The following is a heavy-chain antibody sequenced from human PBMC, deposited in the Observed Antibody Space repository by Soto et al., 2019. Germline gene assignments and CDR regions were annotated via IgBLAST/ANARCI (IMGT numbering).Heavy chain of an antibody. CDR2: INHSGSS. CDR1: GGSFSGYI. D-gene: IGHD3-16*01. Sequence: SETLSLTCAVSGGSFSGYIWTWIRQTPGKGLQWIGQINHSGSSIYNPSLKNRVTISTMSNNKFSLELSSVTAADTAVYYCTRVWGYAFDIWGQGTMVTVSS. V-gene: IGHV4-34*01. J-gene: IGHJ3*02. CDR3: TRVWGYAFDI.